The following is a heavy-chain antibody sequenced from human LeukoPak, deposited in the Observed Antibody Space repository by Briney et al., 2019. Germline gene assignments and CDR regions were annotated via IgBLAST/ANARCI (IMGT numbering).Heavy chain of an antibody. D-gene: IGHD1-26*01. CDR1: GFTFSSYA. CDR3: ARDPQAGRWPGFDY. J-gene: IGHJ4*02. Sequence: GRPLRLSCAASGFTFSSYAMHWVRQAPGKGLEWVAVISYDGSNKYYADSVKGRFTISRDNSKNTLYLQMNSLRAEDTAVYYCARDPQAGRWPGFDYWGQGTLVTVSS. CDR2: ISYDGSNK. V-gene: IGHV3-30*04.